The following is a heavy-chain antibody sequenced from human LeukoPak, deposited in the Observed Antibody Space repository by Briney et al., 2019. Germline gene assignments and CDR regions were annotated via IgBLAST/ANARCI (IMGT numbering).Heavy chain of an antibody. J-gene: IGHJ4*02. D-gene: IGHD5-24*01. V-gene: IGHV3-9*01. CDR1: GFTLHNHA. Sequence: PGGSLRLSCAASGFTLHNHAMHWVRQVPGKGREWVSGVSWNGDGIGYADSVKGRFTISRDNAKNSLFLQMNSLKTEDTAFYYCVRGGYNYIASVHFWGQGTLVTVSS. CDR3: VRGGYNYIASVHF. CDR2: VSWNGDGI.